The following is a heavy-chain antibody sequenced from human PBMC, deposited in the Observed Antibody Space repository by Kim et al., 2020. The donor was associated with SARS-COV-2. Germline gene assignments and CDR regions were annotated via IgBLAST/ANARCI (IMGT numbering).Heavy chain of an antibody. V-gene: IGHV3-30*18. J-gene: IGHJ6*01. D-gene: IGHD4-17*01. CDR1: GFTFSSYA. Sequence: GGSLRLSCAASGFTFSSYAMHWVRQAPGKGLEWVAVISYDGSNKYYADSVKGRFTISRDNSKNTLYLQMNSLRAEDTAVYYCAKDLREYYGDYQDYDYG. CDR3: AKDLREYYGDYQDYDYG. CDR2: ISYDGSNK.